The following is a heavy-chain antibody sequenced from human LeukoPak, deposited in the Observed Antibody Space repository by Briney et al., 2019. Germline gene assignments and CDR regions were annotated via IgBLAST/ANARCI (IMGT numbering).Heavy chain of an antibody. J-gene: IGHJ1*01. CDR2: ISSSSSTI. V-gene: IGHV3-48*01. Sequence: GGSLRLSCAASGFTFSSYSMNWVRQAPGKGLEWVSYISSSSSTIYYADSVKGRFTISRDNAENSLYLQMNSLRAEDTAVYYCARGSYYDSSGYPYFQHWGQGTLVTVSS. CDR1: GFTFSSYS. CDR3: ARGSYYDSSGYPYFQH. D-gene: IGHD3-22*01.